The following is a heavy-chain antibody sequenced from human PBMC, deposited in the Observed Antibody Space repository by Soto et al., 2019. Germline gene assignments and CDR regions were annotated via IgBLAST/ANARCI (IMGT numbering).Heavy chain of an antibody. CDR2: IYYSGST. Sequence: SETLSLTCSVSGGSIGDYYWSWIRQPPGKGLEWIGYIYYSGSTNYNPSLRGRVSMSVDTSKNQFSLKLNSVSAADTALYYCARTTGLYGGPFILDAFDFWGQGTKVTVSS. V-gene: IGHV4-59*01. CDR1: GGSIGDYY. CDR3: ARTTGLYGGPFILDAFDF. J-gene: IGHJ3*01. D-gene: IGHD1-1*01.